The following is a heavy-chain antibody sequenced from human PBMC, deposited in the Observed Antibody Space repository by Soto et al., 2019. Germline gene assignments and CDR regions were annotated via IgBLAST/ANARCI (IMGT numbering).Heavy chain of an antibody. CDR3: AREKQWLDGVVDY. CDR1: GGSISSGGYY. J-gene: IGHJ4*02. D-gene: IGHD6-19*01. Sequence: PSETLSLTCTVSGGSISSGGYYWSWIRQHPGKGLEWIGYIYYSGSTYYNPSLKSRVTISVDTSKNQFSLKLSSVTAADTAVYYCAREKQWLDGVVDYWGQGTLVTVSS. CDR2: IYYSGST. V-gene: IGHV4-31*03.